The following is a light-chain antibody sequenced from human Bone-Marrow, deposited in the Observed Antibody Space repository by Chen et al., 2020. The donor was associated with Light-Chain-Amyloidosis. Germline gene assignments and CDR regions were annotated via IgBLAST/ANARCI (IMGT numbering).Light chain of an antibody. J-gene: IGLJ1*01. CDR2: EVT. V-gene: IGLV2-14*01. CDR3: SSYTITNTLV. CDR1: SSDVGGDNH. Sequence: QSALTQPASVSGSPGQSITISCTGTSSDVGGDNHVSWDQQHPDKAPKLMIYEVTNRPSWVPDRFSVSKSVNTASLPISGLQTAAEADYFCSSYTITNTLVFGSGTRVTVL.